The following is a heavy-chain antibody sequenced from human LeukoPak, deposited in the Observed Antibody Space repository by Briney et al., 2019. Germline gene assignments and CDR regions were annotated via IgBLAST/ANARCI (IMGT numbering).Heavy chain of an antibody. D-gene: IGHD3-10*01. CDR1: GGTFTSYA. CDR3: AIGEDFDS. CDR2: IIPSIGLT. Sequence: ASVKVSCKTSGGTFTSYAVNWVRQAPGQGLDWMGRIIPSIGLTTYAQKFQARVAISAETSTGTTYMELSSLRSEDTALYYWAIGEDFDSWGQGTLVTVSS. V-gene: IGHV1-69*04. J-gene: IGHJ4*02.